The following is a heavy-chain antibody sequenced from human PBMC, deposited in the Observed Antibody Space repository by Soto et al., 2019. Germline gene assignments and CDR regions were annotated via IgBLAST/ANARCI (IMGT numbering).Heavy chain of an antibody. J-gene: IGHJ6*02. Sequence: GGSLLPCGESSGATFSSYCMILVRQAPGKGLEWVSAISGSGGSTYYADSVKGRFTISRDNSKNTLYLQMNSLRAEDTAVYYCAKSAGIQLWSMDVWGQGTSVTGS. CDR1: GATFSSYC. V-gene: IGHV3-23*01. CDR3: AKSAGIQLWSMDV. CDR2: ISGSGGST. D-gene: IGHD5-18*01.